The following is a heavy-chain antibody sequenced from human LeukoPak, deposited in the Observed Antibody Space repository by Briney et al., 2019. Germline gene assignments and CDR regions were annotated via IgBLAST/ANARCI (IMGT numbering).Heavy chain of an antibody. D-gene: IGHD3-22*01. Sequence: ASVKVSCKASGGTFSSYAISWVRQAPGQGLEWMGRIIPILGIANYAQKFQGRVTITADESTSTAYMELSSLRSEDTAVYYCARATMIVARRAFDIWGQGTMVTVSS. V-gene: IGHV1-69*04. CDR1: GGTFSSYA. CDR3: ARATMIVARRAFDI. CDR2: IIPILGIA. J-gene: IGHJ3*02.